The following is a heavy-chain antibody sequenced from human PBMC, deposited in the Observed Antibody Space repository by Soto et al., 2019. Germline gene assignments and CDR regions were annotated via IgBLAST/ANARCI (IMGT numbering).Heavy chain of an antibody. V-gene: IGHV3-48*01. Sequence: EVQLVESGGGLVQPGGSLRLSCAASGFTFSSYSMNWVRQAPGKGLEWVSYISSSTSTMYYADSVRGRFTISRDNAKNSLYLQMNSLRAEDTAVYYCARGRAGNWNDGHFDYWGQGTLVTVSS. CDR3: ARGRAGNWNDGHFDY. CDR1: GFTFSSYS. J-gene: IGHJ4*02. D-gene: IGHD1-1*01. CDR2: ISSSTSTM.